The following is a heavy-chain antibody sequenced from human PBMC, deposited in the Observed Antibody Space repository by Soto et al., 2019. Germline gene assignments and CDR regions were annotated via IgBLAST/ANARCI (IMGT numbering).Heavy chain of an antibody. V-gene: IGHV5-51*01. CDR3: ARLWFGELYPVFFYGMDV. J-gene: IGHJ6*02. CDR2: IYPGDSDT. CDR1: GYSFTTYW. Sequence: GESLKISCKASGYSFTTYWIGWVRQMPGKGLEWMGIIYPGDSDTKYSPSLQGQVSISADTSISTAYLQWTSLKASDTAMYYCARLWFGELYPVFFYGMDVWSQGTTVTVSS. D-gene: IGHD3-10*01.